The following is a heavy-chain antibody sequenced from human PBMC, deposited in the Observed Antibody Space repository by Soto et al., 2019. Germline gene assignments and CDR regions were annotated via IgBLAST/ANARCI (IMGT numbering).Heavy chain of an antibody. Sequence: EVQLVESGGGLVQPGGSLRLSCAASGFTFSNFWMNWVRQAPGRGLEWLAIIRQDGSGDLYVDSLKDRFTISRDNAKNSLYLQINSLRAEATGVYYCSGRSGWLIDHWGQGTLVTVSS. CDR3: SGRSGWLIDH. CDR2: IRQDGSGD. J-gene: IGHJ5*02. D-gene: IGHD3-10*01. V-gene: IGHV3-7*01. CDR1: GFTFSNFW.